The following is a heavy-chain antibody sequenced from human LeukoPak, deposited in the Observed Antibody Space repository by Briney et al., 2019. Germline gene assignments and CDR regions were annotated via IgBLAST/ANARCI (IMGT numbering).Heavy chain of an antibody. Sequence: PGGSLRLSCAASGFTFSNAWMSWVRQAPGKGLGWVGRIKSKTDGGTTDYAAPVKGRFTISRDDSKNTLYLQMNSLKTEDTPVYYCTTDADGDYDSSGPYYFDYWGQGTQVTVSS. CDR1: GFTFSNAW. CDR3: TTDADGDYDSSGPYYFDY. V-gene: IGHV3-15*01. J-gene: IGHJ4*02. CDR2: IKSKTDGGTT. D-gene: IGHD3-22*01.